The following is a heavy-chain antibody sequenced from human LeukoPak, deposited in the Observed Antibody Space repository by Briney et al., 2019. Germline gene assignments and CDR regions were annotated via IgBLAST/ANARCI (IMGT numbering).Heavy chain of an antibody. CDR1: GFTVSSNY. CDR2: IYSGGST. V-gene: IGHV3-66*01. D-gene: IGHD1-26*01. J-gene: IGHJ3*02. Sequence: PGGSLRLSCAASGFTVSSNYMSWVRQAPGKGLEWVSVIYSGGSTYYADSVKGRFTISRDNSKNTLYLQMNSLRAEDTAVYYCAREGGSGSYGAFDIWGQGTMVTVSS. CDR3: AREGGSGSYGAFDI.